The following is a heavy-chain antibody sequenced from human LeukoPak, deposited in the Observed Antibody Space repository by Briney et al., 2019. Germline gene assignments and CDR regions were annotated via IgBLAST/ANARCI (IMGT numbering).Heavy chain of an antibody. CDR3: ARVGIGDWFDP. CDR1: GGSISSSFYY. CDR2: IYHSGST. J-gene: IGHJ5*02. V-gene: IGHV4-39*01. D-gene: IGHD1-14*01. Sequence: SETLSLTCTVSGGSISSSFYYWGWIRQPPGKGLKWIGSIYHSGSTYYNPSLKSQVTISVDTSRNQFSLNLSSVTAADTAVYYCARVGIGDWFDPWGQGTLVTVSS.